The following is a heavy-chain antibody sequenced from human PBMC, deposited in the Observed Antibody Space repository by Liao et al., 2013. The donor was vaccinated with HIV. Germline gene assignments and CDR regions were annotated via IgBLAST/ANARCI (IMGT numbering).Heavy chain of an antibody. CDR2: IYHSGST. CDR1: GGSINSGGYS. J-gene: IGHJ4*02. D-gene: IGHD5-18*01. CDR3: ARGGYRFDY. V-gene: IGHV4-30-2*01. Sequence: QVQLQESGSGLVKPSQTLSLTCAVSGGSINSGGYSWSWIRQPPGKGLEWIGYIYHSGSTYYNPSLKSRVTISVDRSKNQFSLKLSSVTAADTAMYYCARGGYRFDYWGQGTLVTVSS.